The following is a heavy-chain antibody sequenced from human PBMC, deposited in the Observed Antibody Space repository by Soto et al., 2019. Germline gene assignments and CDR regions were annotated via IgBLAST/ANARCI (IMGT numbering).Heavy chain of an antibody. CDR1: GGSVSSGSHY. J-gene: IGHJ4*02. CDR2: IYYRGST. Sequence: SETLSLTCTVSGGSVSSGSHYWSWIRQPPGKGLEWIGYIYYRGSTNYNPSLKSRVTISADTSKNQFSLKLSSVTAADTAVYYCARARGAATARDYWRQLTPVTVSS. D-gene: IGHD6-13*01. V-gene: IGHV4-61*01. CDR3: ARARGAATARDY.